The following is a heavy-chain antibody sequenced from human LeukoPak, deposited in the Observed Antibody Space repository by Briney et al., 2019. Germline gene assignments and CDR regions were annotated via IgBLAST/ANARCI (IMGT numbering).Heavy chain of an antibody. V-gene: IGHV1-2*02. Sequence: ASVKVSCKASGYTFTCYYMHWVRQAPGQGLEWMGWINPNSGGSDYAQKFHGRVTMTRDTSITTAYMELNSLTPDDTAVYYCARSSSGSSGWYYYGMDVWGQGTTVTVSS. D-gene: IGHD6-25*01. CDR2: INPNSGGS. J-gene: IGHJ6*02. CDR3: ARSSSGSSGWYYYGMDV. CDR1: GYTFTCYY.